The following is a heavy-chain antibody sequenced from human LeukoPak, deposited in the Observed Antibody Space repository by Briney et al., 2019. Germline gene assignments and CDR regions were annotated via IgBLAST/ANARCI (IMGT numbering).Heavy chain of an antibody. D-gene: IGHD3-16*01. CDR3: AAQGGYGNWFDP. CDR1: GFSFSNYD. Sequence: SGGSLRLSCAASGFSFSNYDTSWVRQAPGKGLEWVSGISWNGGSTGYADSVKGRFTISRDNAKNSLYLQMNSLRAEDTALYYCAAQGGYGNWFDPWGQGTLVTVSS. CDR2: ISWNGGST. J-gene: IGHJ5*02. V-gene: IGHV3-20*04.